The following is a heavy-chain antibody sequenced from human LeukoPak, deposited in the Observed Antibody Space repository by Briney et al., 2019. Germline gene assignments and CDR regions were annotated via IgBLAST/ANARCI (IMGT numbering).Heavy chain of an antibody. J-gene: IGHJ4*02. CDR2: IYYSGST. CDR3: ARDGSSGWYHFDY. V-gene: IGHV4-31*03. D-gene: IGHD6-19*01. Sequence: TSETLSLTCTVSGGSISSGGYYWSWIRQHPGKGLEWIGYIYYSGSTYYNPSLKSRVTISVDTSKNQFSLKLSSVTAADTAVYYCARDGSSGWYHFDYWGQGTLVTVSS. CDR1: GGSISSGGYY.